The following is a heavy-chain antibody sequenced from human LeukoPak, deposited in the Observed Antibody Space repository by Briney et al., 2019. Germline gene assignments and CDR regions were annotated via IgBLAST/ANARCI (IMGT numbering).Heavy chain of an antibody. CDR1: GGSISSYY. J-gene: IGHJ3*02. CDR2: IYYSGST. Sequence: SETLSLTCTVSGGSISSYYWSWIRQPPGKGLEWIGYIYYSGSTNYNPSLKSRVTISVDTSKNQFSLKLSSVTAADTAVYYCARDLVGADAFDIWGQGTMVTVSS. CDR3: ARDLVGADAFDI. V-gene: IGHV4-59*01. D-gene: IGHD1-26*01.